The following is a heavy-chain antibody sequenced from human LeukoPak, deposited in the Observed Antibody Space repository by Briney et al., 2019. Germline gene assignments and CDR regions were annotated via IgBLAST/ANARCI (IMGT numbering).Heavy chain of an antibody. D-gene: IGHD3-9*01. CDR1: GGSVSSGSYY. V-gene: IGHV4-61*01. Sequence: SETLSLTCTVSGGSVSSGSYYWSWIRQPPGKGLEWIGYIHYSGSTNYNPSLKSRVTISVDTSKNQFSLKLSSVTAADTAVYYCASSLWTYDILTGYGYWGQGTLVTVSS. CDR3: ASSLWTYDILTGYGY. CDR2: IHYSGST. J-gene: IGHJ4*02.